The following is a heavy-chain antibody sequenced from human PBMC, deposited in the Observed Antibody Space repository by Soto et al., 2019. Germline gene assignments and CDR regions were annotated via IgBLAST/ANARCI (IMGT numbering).Heavy chain of an antibody. CDR2: MNAGNGNT. Sequence: QVRLEQSGADVKTPGASVKVSCQASGYTFNIYAIHWVRQAPGQRPEWMGWMNAGNGNTEYSPKFHGRVTMTRDRYARAAYMELSGLTSEDTAVYYCARDCTYCGGDTGREAFDFWGQGTMVTAS. CDR1: GYTFNIYA. J-gene: IGHJ3*01. D-gene: IGHD2-21*01. V-gene: IGHV1-3*01. CDR3: ARDCTYCGGDTGREAFDF.